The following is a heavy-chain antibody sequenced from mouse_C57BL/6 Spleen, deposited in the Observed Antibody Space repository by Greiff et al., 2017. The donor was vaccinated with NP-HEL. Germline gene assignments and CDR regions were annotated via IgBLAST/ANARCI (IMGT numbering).Heavy chain of an antibody. D-gene: IGHD2-5*01. V-gene: IGHV1-55*01. Sequence: VQLQQSGAELVKPGASVKMSCTASGYTFTSYWITWVQQRPGQGLEWIGDIYRGSGSTYSNETFKSKATLTVDTYSSTAYMQLSSLTSEDSAVYYCARVAYYSNYEDYWGQGTSLTVSS. CDR2: IYRGSGST. CDR1: GYTFTSYW. J-gene: IGHJ2*02. CDR3: ARVAYYSNYEDY.